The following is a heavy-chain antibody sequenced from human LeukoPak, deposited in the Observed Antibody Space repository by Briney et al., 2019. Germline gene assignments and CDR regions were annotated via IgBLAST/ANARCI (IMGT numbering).Heavy chain of an antibody. D-gene: IGHD3-10*02. CDR1: GFTFSSYE. J-gene: IGHJ6*04. CDR3: AELGITMIGGV. Sequence: GGSLRLSCAASGFTFSSYEMIWVRQAPGKGLEGVSYIRSSGSTIYYADSVKGRFTISRDNAKNSLYLQMNSLRAEDTAVYYCAELGITMIGGVWGKGTTVTTSS. V-gene: IGHV3-48*03. CDR2: IRSSGSTI.